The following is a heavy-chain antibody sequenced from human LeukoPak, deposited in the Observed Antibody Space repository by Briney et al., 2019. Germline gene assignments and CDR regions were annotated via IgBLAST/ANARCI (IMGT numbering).Heavy chain of an antibody. D-gene: IGHD6-19*01. CDR3: ARPPGIAVAGNFDY. CDR2: ISYDGSNK. V-gene: IGHV3-30-3*01. CDR1: GFTFSSYA. Sequence: PGGSLRLSCEASGFTFSSYAMHWVRQAPGKGLEWVAVISYDGSNKYYADSVKGRFTISRDNSKNTLYLQMNSLRAEDTAVYYCARPPGIAVAGNFDYWGQGTLVTVSS. J-gene: IGHJ4*02.